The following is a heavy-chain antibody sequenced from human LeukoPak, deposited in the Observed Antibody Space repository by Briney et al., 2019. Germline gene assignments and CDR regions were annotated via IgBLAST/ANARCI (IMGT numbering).Heavy chain of an antibody. CDR2: VRSKSDAGTM. CDR3: GGRRV. J-gene: IGHJ6*04. CDR1: GFTVSSNY. D-gene: IGHD3-16*01. Sequence: GGSLRLSCAASGFTVSSNYMSWARQAPGKGLEWVGRVRSKSDAGTMDYAAHVEGRFTISRDDSKNMVYLDMNSLKIEDTAVYYCGGRRVWGNGTVVTVSS. V-gene: IGHV3-15*01.